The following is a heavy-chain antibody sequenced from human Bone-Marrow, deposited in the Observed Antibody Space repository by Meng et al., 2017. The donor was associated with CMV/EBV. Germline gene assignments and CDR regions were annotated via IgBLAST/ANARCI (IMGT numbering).Heavy chain of an antibody. V-gene: IGHV3-48*03. J-gene: IGHJ6*02. Sequence: GESLKISCAASGFTLSNYEMNWVRQAPGKGLEWVSNIINSGSTMYYADSVKGRFTISRDNAKNSLYLQMNSLRAEDTAVYYCTRSWDVWGQGTTVTVSS. CDR3: TRSWDV. CDR2: IINSGSTM. CDR1: GFTLSNYE.